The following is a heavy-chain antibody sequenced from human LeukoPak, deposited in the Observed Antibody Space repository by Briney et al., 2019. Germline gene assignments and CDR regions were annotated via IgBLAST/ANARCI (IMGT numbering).Heavy chain of an antibody. CDR1: GGSISSYY. CDR2: IYYSGST. D-gene: IGHD2-2*03. V-gene: IGHV4-59*01. CDR3: MRVDVGLVPSSNFDL. Sequence: SETLSLTCTVSGGSISSYYWSWIRQPPGKGLEWIGYIYYSGSTNYNPSLKSRVTISVDTSKNQFSLKLSSVTAADTAVYYSMRVDVGLVPSSNFDLWGRGTVVTVSS. J-gene: IGHJ2*01.